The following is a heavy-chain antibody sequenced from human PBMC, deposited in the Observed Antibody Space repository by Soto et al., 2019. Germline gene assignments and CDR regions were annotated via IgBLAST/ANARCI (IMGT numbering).Heavy chain of an antibody. CDR2: INHSGST. CDR3: ARLVIAVAGTALFPYYFDY. J-gene: IGHJ4*02. D-gene: IGHD6-19*01. CDR1: GGSFSGFY. Sequence: TSETLSLTCAVYGGSFSGFYWSWIRQPPGKGLEWIGEINHSGSTNYNPSLKSRVTISVDTSKNQFSLKLSSVTAADTAVYYCARLVIAVAGTALFPYYFDYWGQGTQVTVSS. V-gene: IGHV4-34*01.